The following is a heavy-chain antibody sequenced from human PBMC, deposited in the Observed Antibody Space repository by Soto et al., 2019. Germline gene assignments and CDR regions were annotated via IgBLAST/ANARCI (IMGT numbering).Heavy chain of an antibody. CDR3: AILRYQVISDSMDV. Sequence: ASVKVSCKASGYTFTGYYIHWVRGAPGQGLEWMGWINPQTGGTSYAQKFQGRVTLSRDTSINTAYLELSRLRFDDAAVYFCAILRYQVISDSMDVSRQGVSLT. D-gene: IGHD2-2*01. V-gene: IGHV1-2*02. CDR2: INPQTGGT. J-gene: IGHJ6*02. CDR1: GYTFTGYY.